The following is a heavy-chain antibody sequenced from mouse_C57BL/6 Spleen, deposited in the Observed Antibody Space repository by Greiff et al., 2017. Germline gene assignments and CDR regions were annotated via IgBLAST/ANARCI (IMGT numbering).Heavy chain of an antibody. CDR2: IYPGDGDT. CDR3: ARRAPYYAMDY. V-gene: IGHV1-80*01. D-gene: IGHD3-1*01. Sequence: VQLQQSGAELVKPGASVKISCKASGYAFSSYWMNWVKQRPGKGLEWIGQIYPGDGDTNYNGKFKGKATLTADKSSSTAYMQLSSLTSEDSAVYFCARRAPYYAMDYWGQGTSVTVSS. CDR1: GYAFSSYW. J-gene: IGHJ4*01.